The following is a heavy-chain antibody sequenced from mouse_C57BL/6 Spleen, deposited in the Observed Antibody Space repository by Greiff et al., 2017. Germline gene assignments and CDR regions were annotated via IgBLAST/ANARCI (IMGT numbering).Heavy chain of an antibody. V-gene: IGHV5-12*01. CDR2: ISNGGGST. Sequence: EVQLVESGGGLVQPGGSLKLSCAASGFTFSDYYMYWVRQTPEKRLEWVAYISNGGGSTYYPDNVTGRFTISRDNAKNTLYLQMSRLKSEDTAMYYCARLTTVVGTLDYWGQGTTLTVSS. CDR1: GFTFSDYY. D-gene: IGHD1-1*01. J-gene: IGHJ2*01. CDR3: ARLTTVVGTLDY.